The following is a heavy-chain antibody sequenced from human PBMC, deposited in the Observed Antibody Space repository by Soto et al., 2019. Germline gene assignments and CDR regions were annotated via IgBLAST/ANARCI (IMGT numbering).Heavy chain of an antibody. CDR3: AAGDSSGYYGG. V-gene: IGHV1-58*01. CDR2: ITVGTGNT. J-gene: IGHJ4*02. Sequence: SVKVSCKASGFTFTSPSVQWVRQARGQRLEWIGWITVGTGNTNYAQKFQERVTITRDMSTSTAYMELSNLRSEDTAVYYCAAGDSSGYYGGWGQGTQVTVSS. D-gene: IGHD3-22*01. CDR1: GFTFTSPS.